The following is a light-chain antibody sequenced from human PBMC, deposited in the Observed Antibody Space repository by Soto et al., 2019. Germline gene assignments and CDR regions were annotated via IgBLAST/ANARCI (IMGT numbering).Light chain of an antibody. J-gene: IGLJ3*02. CDR2: GNS. CDR3: QSYDSSLSGSM. Sequence: QSVLTQPPSVSGAPGQRVTISCTGSSSNIGAGYHVHWYQQLPETAPKLLIYGNSNRPSGVPDRFSGSKSGTSASLAITGLQAEDEADYYCQSYDSSLSGSMFGGGTKVTVL. CDR1: SSNIGAGYH. V-gene: IGLV1-40*01.